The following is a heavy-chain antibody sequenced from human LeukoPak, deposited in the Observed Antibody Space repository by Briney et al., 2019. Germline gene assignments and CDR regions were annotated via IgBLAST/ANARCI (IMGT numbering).Heavy chain of an antibody. Sequence: PSETLSLTCAVSGDSISSDGYAWNWIRQPPGKGLEWIGYIYYSGSTYFNPSLKSRVTMSVDTSKNQFSLRLSSVTAADTAMYYCARGRFQGELVDYWGQGTLVTVSS. J-gene: IGHJ4*02. CDR3: ARGRFQGELVDY. CDR1: GDSISSDGYA. D-gene: IGHD1-26*01. CDR2: IYYSGST. V-gene: IGHV4-30-4*07.